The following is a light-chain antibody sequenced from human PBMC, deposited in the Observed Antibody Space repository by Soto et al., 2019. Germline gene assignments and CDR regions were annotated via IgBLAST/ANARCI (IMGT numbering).Light chain of an antibody. CDR3: QQIDSFPFT. J-gene: IGKJ2*01. CDR2: DAS. CDR1: QKIYRF. Sequence: IQMTQSPSSLSASVGDRVTITCRASQKIYRFLNWYQQKPGKAPRLLIYDASTLQSGVPSRFSGTESGTDFTLTITSLQPEDFATYYCQQIDSFPFTFGQGTRLEIK. V-gene: IGKV1-39*01.